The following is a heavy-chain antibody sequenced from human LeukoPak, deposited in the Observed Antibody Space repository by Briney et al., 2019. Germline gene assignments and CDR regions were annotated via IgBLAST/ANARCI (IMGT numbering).Heavy chain of an antibody. CDR3: AKARIPVTSNFDK. Sequence: GGSLRLSCAASGFTFSTYTMSWVRQAPARGLECLSAISGADDGYYADSVKGRFTIPRDNSKNTLYLQMHSLRGEDTAVYYCAKARIPVTSNFDKCGEGTLVTVSS. J-gene: IGHJ4*02. D-gene: IGHD4-23*01. CDR1: GFTFSTYT. V-gene: IGHV3-23*01. CDR2: ISGADDG.